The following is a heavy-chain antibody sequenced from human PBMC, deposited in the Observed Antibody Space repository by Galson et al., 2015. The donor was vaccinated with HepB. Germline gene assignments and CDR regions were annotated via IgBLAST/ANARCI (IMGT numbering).Heavy chain of an antibody. J-gene: IGHJ4*02. Sequence: SLRLSCAGSGFTFSSYGIHWVREVPGKGLECAAVISYDGSQKDYAESVKGRFTISRDNSKNTLYLQMNSLRAEDTAVYYCAKVMSPYCSSTTCYSLVDWGQGTLVTVSS. CDR2: ISYDGSQK. D-gene: IGHD2-2*01. CDR3: AKVMSPYCSSTTCYSLVD. V-gene: IGHV3-30*18. CDR1: GFTFSSYG.